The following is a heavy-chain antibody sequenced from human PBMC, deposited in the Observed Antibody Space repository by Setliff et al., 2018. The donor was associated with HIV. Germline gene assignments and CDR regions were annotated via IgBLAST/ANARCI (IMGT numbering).Heavy chain of an antibody. D-gene: IGHD3-10*01. V-gene: IGHV4-59*11. CDR1: GGSISSHY. Sequence: SETLSLTCTVSGGSISSHYWSWIRQAPGKGLEWIGTMYFRGNARNSPSLKSRVTISVDTSKNQLSLNLTSVTAAATAVYYCARVETTVRGATYGMDVWGQGTTVTVSS. CDR3: ARVETTVRGATYGMDV. CDR2: MYFRGNA. J-gene: IGHJ6*02.